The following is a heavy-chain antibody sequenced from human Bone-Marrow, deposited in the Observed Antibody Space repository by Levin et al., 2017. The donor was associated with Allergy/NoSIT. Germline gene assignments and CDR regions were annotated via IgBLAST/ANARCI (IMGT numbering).Heavy chain of an antibody. Sequence: ASVKVSCRPSGYNFINYAITWVRQAPGQGLEWMGWISAYTGDTKYAQNFQGRLTMTTDTSTTTAYMELRSLRSDDTAIYYCARDRRIFGVVVAERLGAFDYWGQGTQVTVSS. CDR1: GYNFINYA. CDR2: ISAYTGDT. CDR3: ARDRRIFGVVVAERLGAFDY. D-gene: IGHD3-3*01. V-gene: IGHV1-18*01. J-gene: IGHJ4*02.